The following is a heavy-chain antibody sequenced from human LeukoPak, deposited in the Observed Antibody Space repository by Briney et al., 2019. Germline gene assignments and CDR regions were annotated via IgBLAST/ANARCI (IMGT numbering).Heavy chain of an antibody. Sequence: PGGSLRLSCAASGFTVSSNYMTCVRQAPGKGLEWVSVIYSGGSTYYADSVKGRFTISRDSSKNTLYLQMNSLRVEDTAVYYCARGVYSSGWFLSTWGQGTLVTVSS. CDR1: GFTVSSNY. CDR2: IYSGGST. J-gene: IGHJ4*02. V-gene: IGHV3-53*01. D-gene: IGHD6-19*01. CDR3: ARGVYSSGWFLST.